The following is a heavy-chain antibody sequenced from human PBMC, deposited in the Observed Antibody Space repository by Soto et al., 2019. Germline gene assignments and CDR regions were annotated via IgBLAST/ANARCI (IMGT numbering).Heavy chain of an antibody. CDR2: ISYDGSNK. CDR1: GFTFSSYG. J-gene: IGHJ4*02. V-gene: IGHV3-30*18. D-gene: IGHD6-19*01. Sequence: PGGSLRLSCAASGFTFSSYGMHWVRQAPGKGLEWVAVISYDGSNKYYADSVKGRFTISRDNSKNTLYLQMNSLRAEDTAVYYCAKVVSSGSTFDYWGQGTMVTVSS. CDR3: AKVVSSGSTFDY.